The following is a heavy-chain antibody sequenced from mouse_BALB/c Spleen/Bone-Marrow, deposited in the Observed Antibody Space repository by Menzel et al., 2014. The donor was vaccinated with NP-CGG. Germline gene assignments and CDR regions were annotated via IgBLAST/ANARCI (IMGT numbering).Heavy chain of an antibody. CDR1: GYTSTDYA. V-gene: IGHV1-67*01. Sequence: VKLMESGPELVRPGVSVKISCKGSGYTSTDYAMHWVKQSHAKSLEWIGVISTYSGNTNYNQKFKGKATMTVDKSSSTAYMELARLTSEDSAIYYCARGIYYDSTWFAYWGQGTLVTVSA. D-gene: IGHD2-4*01. CDR3: ARGIYYDSTWFAY. J-gene: IGHJ3*01. CDR2: ISTYSGNT.